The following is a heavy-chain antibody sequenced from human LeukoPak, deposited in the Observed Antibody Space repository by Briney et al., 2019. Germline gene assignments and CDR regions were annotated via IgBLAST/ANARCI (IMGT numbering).Heavy chain of an antibody. CDR2: IYYSGST. CDR1: GSSISSYY. Sequence: SETLSLTCTVSGSSISSYYWSWIRQPPGKGLEWIGYIYYSGSTNYNPSLKSRVTISVDTSKNQFSLKLSSVTAADTAVYYCARGGVSEDLLLWFDPWGQGTLVTVSS. CDR3: ARGGVSEDLLLWFDP. J-gene: IGHJ5*02. V-gene: IGHV4-59*01. D-gene: IGHD2-15*01.